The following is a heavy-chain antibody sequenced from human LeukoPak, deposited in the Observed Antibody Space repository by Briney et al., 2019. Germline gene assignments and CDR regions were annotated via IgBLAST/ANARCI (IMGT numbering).Heavy chain of an antibody. CDR1: GGSFSAYY. J-gene: IGHJ3*02. CDR2: TSHTGTT. Sequence: SETLSLTCTVYGGSFSAYYWTGIRHPPRQGLEWIGETSHTGTTNYNPSLKSRVTISTDTSKIQFSLKLTSVTAADTAVYYCARIFTFGGLIVLDAFDIWGQGTMVTVSS. V-gene: IGHV4-34*01. D-gene: IGHD3-16*02. CDR3: ARIFTFGGLIVLDAFDI.